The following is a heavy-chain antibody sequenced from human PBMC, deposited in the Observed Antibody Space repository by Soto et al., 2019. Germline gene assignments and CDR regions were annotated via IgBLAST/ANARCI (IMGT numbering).Heavy chain of an antibody. CDR3: ARGSDSYESSDLWALIRY. J-gene: IGHJ4*02. CDR1: GYTFTNYE. V-gene: IGHV1-8*01. CDR2: MNPGSGDT. D-gene: IGHD3-22*01. Sequence: QVQLVQSGAEVKKPGASVKVSCKASGYTFTNYEINWVRQATGQGLECMGWMNPGSGDTAYAQKFQGRVNIARDTSISTAYMELRSLRSEATAVYYCARGSDSYESSDLWALIRYWGQGTLVSVSS.